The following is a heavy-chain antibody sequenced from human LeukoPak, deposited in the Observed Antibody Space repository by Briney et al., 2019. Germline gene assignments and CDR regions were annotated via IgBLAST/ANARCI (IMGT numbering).Heavy chain of an antibody. Sequence: PSETLSLTCAVSGYSISSGYYWGWIRQPPGKGLEWIGSIYHSGSTYYNPSLKSRVTISVDTSKNQFSLKLSSVTAADTAVYYCARHHDMYYDFWSGYYKNDRYLDLWGRGTLVTVSS. V-gene: IGHV4-38-2*01. CDR1: GYSISSGYY. J-gene: IGHJ2*01. CDR2: IYHSGST. CDR3: ARHHDMYYDFWSGYYKNDRYLDL. D-gene: IGHD3-3*01.